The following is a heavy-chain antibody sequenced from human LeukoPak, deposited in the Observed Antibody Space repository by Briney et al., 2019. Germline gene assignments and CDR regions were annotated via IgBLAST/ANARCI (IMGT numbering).Heavy chain of an antibody. Sequence: SETLSLTCTVSGGSISSHFCSWIRQPPGKGLEWIGYIYYSGSTNYNPSLKSRVTISVDTSKNQFSLKLSSVTAADTAVYYCARDRGGATRWGQGTLVTVSS. CDR1: GGSISSHF. CDR2: IYYSGST. D-gene: IGHD1-26*01. V-gene: IGHV4-59*11. CDR3: ARDRGGATR. J-gene: IGHJ4*02.